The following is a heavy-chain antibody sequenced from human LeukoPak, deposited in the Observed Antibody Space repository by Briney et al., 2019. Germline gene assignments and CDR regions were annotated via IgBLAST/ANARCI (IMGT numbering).Heavy chain of an antibody. V-gene: IGHV3-30*02. D-gene: IGHD3-10*01. Sequence: PGGSLRLSCAASGFFFSSYGMHWVRQAPGKGLEWVAFLRHDESNKKYADSVKGRFTISRDNSKNTLYLQMNSLRAEDTAVYYCAREGRKASGRYGSGSYYFDYWGQGTLVTVSS. CDR1: GFFFSSYG. J-gene: IGHJ4*02. CDR2: LRHDESNK. CDR3: AREGRKASGRYGSGSYYFDY.